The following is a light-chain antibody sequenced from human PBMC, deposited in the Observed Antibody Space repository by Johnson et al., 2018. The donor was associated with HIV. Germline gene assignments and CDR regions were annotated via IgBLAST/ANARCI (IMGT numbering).Light chain of an antibody. Sequence: QSVLTQPPSVSAAPGQKVTISCSGSSSNIGNNYISWYQQLPGRAPKLLIYDNNKRPSGIPDRFSGSKSGTSATLGITGLQTGDYADYYCGTWDSSLRVGFIGTGTKVTVL. CDR2: DNN. CDR3: GTWDSSLRVGF. J-gene: IGLJ1*01. V-gene: IGLV1-51*01. CDR1: SSNIGNNY.